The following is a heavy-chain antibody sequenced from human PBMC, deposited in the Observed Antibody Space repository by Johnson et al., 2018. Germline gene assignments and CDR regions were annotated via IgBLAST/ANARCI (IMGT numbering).Heavy chain of an antibody. D-gene: IGHD4-17*01. J-gene: IGHJ1*01. Sequence: QVQLVQAGGGVVQPGRSLRLSCAASEFNFSTYGMHWVRQAPGKGLEWVAVIWYDGRNKYYADSVKGRFTISRDNSKNTLYLQMNSLRAEATAVYYCARARMPYGDYLEYFQHWGQGTLVTVSS. CDR3: ARARMPYGDYLEYFQH. CDR2: IWYDGRNK. V-gene: IGHV3-33*01. CDR1: EFNFSTYG.